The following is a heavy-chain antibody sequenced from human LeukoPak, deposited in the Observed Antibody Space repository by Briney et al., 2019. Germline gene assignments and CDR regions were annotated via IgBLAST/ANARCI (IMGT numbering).Heavy chain of an antibody. V-gene: IGHV3-74*01. Sequence: GVSLRLSCTASGFTLRNYWMHWVRQVPGKRLVWFSRISGDGSVTNYADSVQGRFTISRDNAKNILYLQINNLRSEDTAVYYCARYSSSSGGASYYLDYWGHGTLITVSS. CDR1: GFTLRNYW. CDR3: ARYSSSSGGASYYLDY. CDR2: ISGDGSVT. D-gene: IGHD6-6*01. J-gene: IGHJ4*01.